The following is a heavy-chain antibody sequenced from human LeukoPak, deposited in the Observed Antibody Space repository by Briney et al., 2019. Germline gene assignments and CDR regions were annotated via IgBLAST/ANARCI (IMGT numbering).Heavy chain of an antibody. J-gene: IGHJ4*02. CDR2: IGSSTI. CDR3: AKRGVVIRVILVGFHKEAYYFDS. D-gene: IGHD3-22*01. V-gene: IGHV3-48*04. CDR1: GFAFSSYS. Sequence: PGGSLRLSCAASGFAFSSYSMNWVRQAPGKGLEWVSYIGSSTIYYADSVKGRFTISRDNAKNSLYLQMNSLRAEDTAVYFCAKRGVVIRVILVGFHKEAYYFDSWGQGTLVTVSS.